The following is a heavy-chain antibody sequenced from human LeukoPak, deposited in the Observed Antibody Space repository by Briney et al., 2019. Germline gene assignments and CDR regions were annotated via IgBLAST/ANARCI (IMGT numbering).Heavy chain of an antibody. CDR3: ARDQGIVVVPAAPPFGP. CDR2: ISAYNGNT. V-gene: IGHV1-18*01. Sequence: ASVKVSCKASGYTFTSYGISWVRQAPGQGLEWMGWISAYNGNTNYAQKLQGRVTMTTDTSTSTAYMELRGLRSDDTAVYYCARDQGIVVVPAAPPFGPWGQGTLVTVSS. CDR1: GYTFTSYG. J-gene: IGHJ5*02. D-gene: IGHD2-2*01.